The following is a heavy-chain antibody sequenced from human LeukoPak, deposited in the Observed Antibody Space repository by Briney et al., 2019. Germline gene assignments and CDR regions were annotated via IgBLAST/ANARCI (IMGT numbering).Heavy chain of an antibody. CDR1: GFSLSTSGVG. CDR2: IYWDDDK. J-gene: IGHJ4*02. Sequence: SGPTLVNPTQTLTLTCTFSGFSLSTSGVGVGWIRQPPGKALEWLALIYWDDDKRYSPSLKSRLTITKDTSKNQVILTMTNMDPVDTATYYCAHRISVWFGEPYFDYWGQGTLVTVSS. V-gene: IGHV2-5*02. CDR3: AHRISVWFGEPYFDY. D-gene: IGHD3-10*01.